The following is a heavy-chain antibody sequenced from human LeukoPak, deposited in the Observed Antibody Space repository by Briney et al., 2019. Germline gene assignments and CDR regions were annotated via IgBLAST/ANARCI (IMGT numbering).Heavy chain of an antibody. V-gene: IGHV3-48*03. CDR1: GYTFSSYE. J-gene: IGHJ4*02. CDR3: ARVGAGYSSGWYDYFDY. D-gene: IGHD6-19*01. Sequence: SCKASGYTFSSYEMNWVRQAPGKGLEWVSYISSSGSTIYYADSVKGRFTISRDNAKNSLYLQMNSLRAEDTAVYYCARVGAGYSSGWYDYFDYWGQGTLVTVSS. CDR2: ISSSGSTI.